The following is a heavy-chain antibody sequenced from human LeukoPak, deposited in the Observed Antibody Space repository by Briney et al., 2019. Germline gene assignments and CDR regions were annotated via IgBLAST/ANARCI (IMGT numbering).Heavy chain of an antibody. V-gene: IGHV4-59*01. D-gene: IGHD3-22*01. Sequence: SETLSLTCTVSGGSISSYYWSWIRQPPGKGLEWIGYIYYSGSTNYNPSLKSRVTISVVTSKNQFSLKLSSVTAADTAVYYCASWYYDSSGYSIFDYWGQGTLVTVSS. CDR3: ASWYYDSSGYSIFDY. CDR2: IYYSGST. J-gene: IGHJ4*02. CDR1: GGSISSYY.